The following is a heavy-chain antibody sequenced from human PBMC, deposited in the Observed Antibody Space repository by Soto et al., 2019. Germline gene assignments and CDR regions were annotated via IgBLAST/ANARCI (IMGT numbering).Heavy chain of an antibody. CDR2: ISYDGSNK. Sequence: QVQLVESGGGVVQPGRSLRLSCAASGFTFSSYAMHWVRQAPGKGLEWVAVISYDGSNKYYGDSVKGRFTISRDNSNNTLYLQMNSLTAEDTAVYYCARETGISAAGRWIWFDPWGQGTLVPVSS. D-gene: IGHD6-13*01. CDR1: GFTFSSYA. J-gene: IGHJ5*02. V-gene: IGHV3-30-3*01. CDR3: ARETGISAAGRWIWFDP.